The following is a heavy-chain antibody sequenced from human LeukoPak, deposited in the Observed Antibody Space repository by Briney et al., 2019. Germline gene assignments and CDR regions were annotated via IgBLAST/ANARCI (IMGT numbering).Heavy chain of an antibody. CDR3: ARDITYYYDSNGNSEGAFGI. D-gene: IGHD3-22*01. J-gene: IGHJ3*02. V-gene: IGHV4-34*01. CDR2: INHSGST. Sequence: SETLSLTCAVYGGSFNAYYWSWIRQPPGKGLEWIGEINHSGSTNYNPSLKSRVTIPVDTSKNQFSLKLTSVTAADTAVYYCARDITYYYDSNGNSEGAFGIWGQGTMVTVSS. CDR1: GGSFNAYY.